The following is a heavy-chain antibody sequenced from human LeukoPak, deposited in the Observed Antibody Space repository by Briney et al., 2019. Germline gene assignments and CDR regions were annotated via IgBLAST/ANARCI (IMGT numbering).Heavy chain of an antibody. CDR1: GFTFSSYA. Sequence: GRSLRLSCAASGFTFSSYAMHWVRQAPGKGLEWVAVISYDGSNKYYAEFVKGRFTISRDNSKNTLYLQMNSLRAEDTAVYYCARVFPQYYYHNSDYIGADYWGQGTLVTVSS. CDR2: ISYDGSNK. CDR3: ARVFPQYYYHNSDYIGADY. D-gene: IGHD3-22*01. V-gene: IGHV3-30-3*01. J-gene: IGHJ4*02.